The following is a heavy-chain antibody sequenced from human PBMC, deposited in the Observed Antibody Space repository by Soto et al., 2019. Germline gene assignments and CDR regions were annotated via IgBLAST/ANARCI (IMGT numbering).Heavy chain of an antibody. Sequence: GGSLRLSCEASGFTFSRSWMSWVRQTPGRGPEWVAAVKPDGSETYILDSVKGRFTISRDNAKNSLSLHMSSLRVEDTAIYYCARDGVWGKGTTVTVSS. V-gene: IGHV3-7*01. J-gene: IGHJ6*04. CDR1: GFTFSRSW. CDR3: ARDGV. CDR2: VKPDGSET.